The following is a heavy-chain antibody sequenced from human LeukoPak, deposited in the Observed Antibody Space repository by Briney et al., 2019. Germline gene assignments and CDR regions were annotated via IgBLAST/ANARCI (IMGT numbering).Heavy chain of an antibody. Sequence: SETLSLTCTVSGGSISSGGYSWSWIRQHPGKGLEWIGYIYYSGSTYYNPSLKSRVTISVDTSKNQFSLKLSSVTAADTAVYYCARALMTAQEYDAFDIWGQGTMVTVSS. CDR2: IYYSGST. D-gene: IGHD2/OR15-2a*01. CDR3: ARALMTAQEYDAFDI. J-gene: IGHJ3*02. CDR1: GGSISSGGYS. V-gene: IGHV4-31*03.